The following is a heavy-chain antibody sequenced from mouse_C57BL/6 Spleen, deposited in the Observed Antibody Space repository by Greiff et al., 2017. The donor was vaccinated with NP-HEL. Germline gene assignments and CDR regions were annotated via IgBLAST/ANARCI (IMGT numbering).Heavy chain of an antibody. CDR1: GFTFSDYG. V-gene: IGHV5-17*01. Sequence: VQLKESGGGLVKPGGSLKLSCAASGFTFSDYGMHWVRQAPEKGLEWVAYISSGSSTIYYADTVKGRFTISRDNAKNTLFLQMTSLRSEDTAMYYCARGGPWERAMDYWGQGTSVTVSS. CDR3: ARGGPWERAMDY. J-gene: IGHJ4*01. CDR2: ISSGSSTI. D-gene: IGHD4-1*01.